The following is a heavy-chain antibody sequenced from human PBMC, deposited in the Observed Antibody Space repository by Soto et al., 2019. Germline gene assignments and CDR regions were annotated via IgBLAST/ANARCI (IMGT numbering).Heavy chain of an antibody. J-gene: IGHJ4*02. CDR1: GFTFSSYW. CDR3: ASSAYSKNGY. V-gene: IGHV3-7*01. Sequence: PGGSLRLSCAASGFTFSSYWMSWVRQAPGKGLEWVANIKPDGSEKYYVYSVKGRFTISRDNAKNSLYLQTNSLRAEDTAVYFCASSAYSKNGYWGQGTLVTVSS. CDR2: IKPDGSEK. D-gene: IGHD4-4*01.